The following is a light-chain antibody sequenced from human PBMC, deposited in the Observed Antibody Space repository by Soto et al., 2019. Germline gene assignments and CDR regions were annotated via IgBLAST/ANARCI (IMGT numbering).Light chain of an antibody. CDR1: QSISKH. V-gene: IGKV1-39*01. CDR2: AAS. J-gene: IGKJ1*01. Sequence: DIHMTQSPSCLSASVEDIVIITCRASQSISKHLNWYQQKPGKAPKLLIFAASSLQSGVPSRFSGSRSGPDFTLTISSLQPEDFATYYCHQSYSSPPTCGQGTKVDIK. CDR3: HQSYSSPPT.